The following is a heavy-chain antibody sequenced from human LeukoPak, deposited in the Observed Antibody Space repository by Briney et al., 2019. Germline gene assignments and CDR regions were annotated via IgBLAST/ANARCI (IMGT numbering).Heavy chain of an antibody. V-gene: IGHV1-8*01. J-gene: IGHJ6*02. CDR3: ARFDIVVVPAASRHYYYYGMDV. CDR1: GYTFTSYD. Sequence: ASVKVSCKASGYTFTSYDINWVRRATGQGLEWMGWMNPNSGNTGYAQKSQGRVTMTRNTSISTAYMELSNLRSEDTAVYYCARFDIVVVPAASRHYYYYGMDVWGQGTTVTVSS. D-gene: IGHD2-2*01. CDR2: MNPNSGNT.